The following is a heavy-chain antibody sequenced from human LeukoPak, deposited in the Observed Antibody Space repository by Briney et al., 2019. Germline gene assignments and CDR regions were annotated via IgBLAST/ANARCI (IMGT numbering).Heavy chain of an antibody. CDR3: ARGTGWFDP. J-gene: IGHJ5*02. V-gene: IGHV3-33*01. CDR2: IWYDGTNK. CDR1: GFAFSSFG. Sequence: GGSLRLSCAASGFAFSSFGMHWVRQAAGKGLEWVAVIWYDGTNKYYADSVKGRFTISRDNSKNTLYLQMNSLRAEDTAVYYCARGTGWFDPWGQGTLVTVSS.